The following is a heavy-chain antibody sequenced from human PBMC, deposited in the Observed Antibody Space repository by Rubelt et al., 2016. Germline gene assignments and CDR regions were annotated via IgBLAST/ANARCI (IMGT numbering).Heavy chain of an antibody. CDR2: INHSGST. Sequence: QVQLQPWGAGLLKPSETLSLTCAVYGGSFSGYYWSWIRQPPGQGLEWIGEINHSGSTSYNPSLETRVTMSVDTSKKQVSLRVTSVTAADTAGYYCVRDTIYYSYHGMDVWGQGTTVTVSS. J-gene: IGHJ6*02. D-gene: IGHD2-2*02. CDR3: VRDTIYYSYHGMDV. CDR1: GGSFSGYY. V-gene: IGHV4-34*01.